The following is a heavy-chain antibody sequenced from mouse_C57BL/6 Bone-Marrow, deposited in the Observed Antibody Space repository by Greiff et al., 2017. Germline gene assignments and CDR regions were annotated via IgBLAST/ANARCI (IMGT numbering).Heavy chain of an antibody. V-gene: IGHV1-42*01. J-gene: IGHJ2*01. CDR2: INPSTGGT. CDR3: ARWGYYPDY. Sequence: VQLKESGPELVKPGASVKISCKASGYSFTGYYMNWVKQSPEKSLEWIGAINPSTGGTTYNQKFKAKATLTVDKSSSTAYMQLKSLTSEDSAVYYCARWGYYPDYWGQGTTLTVSS. CDR1: GYSFTGYY.